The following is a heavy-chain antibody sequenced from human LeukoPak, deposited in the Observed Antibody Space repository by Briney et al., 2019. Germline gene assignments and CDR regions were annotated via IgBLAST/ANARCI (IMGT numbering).Heavy chain of an antibody. Sequence: SETLSLTCIVSGGSISTYFWSWIRQPPGKGLEWIGYIHYSGSTNYNPSLKSRVTISVDTSKNQFSLKLSSVTAADTAVYYCARASVTYYYYYYMDVWGKGTTVTVSS. CDR1: GGSISTYF. V-gene: IGHV4-59*01. D-gene: IGHD4-11*01. CDR3: ARASVTYYYYYYMDV. CDR2: IHYSGST. J-gene: IGHJ6*03.